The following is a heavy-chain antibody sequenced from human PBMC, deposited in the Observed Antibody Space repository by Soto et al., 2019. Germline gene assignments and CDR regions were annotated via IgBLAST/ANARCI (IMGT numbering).Heavy chain of an antibody. D-gene: IGHD3-22*01. CDR3: ARPETAGKSYYDSSGYFAFFDY. V-gene: IGHV5-51*01. CDR1: GYSFTSYW. Sequence: GESLKISCKGSGYSFTSYWIGWVRQVPGKGLEWMGIIYPGDSDTRYSPSFQGQVTISADKSISTAYLQWSSLKASDTAMYYCARPETAGKSYYDSSGYFAFFDYWGQGTRVTVSS. J-gene: IGHJ4*02. CDR2: IYPGDSDT.